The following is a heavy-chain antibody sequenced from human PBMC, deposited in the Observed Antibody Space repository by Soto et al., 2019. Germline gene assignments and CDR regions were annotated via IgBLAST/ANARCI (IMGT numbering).Heavy chain of an antibody. J-gene: IGHJ3*02. CDR1: GFTFTSSA. V-gene: IGHV1-58*02. D-gene: IGHD5-12*01. CDR2: IVVGSGNT. Sequence: SVKVSCKASGFTFTSSAMQWVRQARGQRLEWIGWIVVGSGNTNYAQKFQERVTITRDMSTSTAYMELSSLRSEDTAVYYCAAAVATRDAFDIWGQGTMVTVSS. CDR3: AAAVATRDAFDI.